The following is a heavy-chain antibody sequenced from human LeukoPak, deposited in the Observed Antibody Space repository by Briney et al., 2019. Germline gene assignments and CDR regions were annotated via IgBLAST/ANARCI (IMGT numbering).Heavy chain of an antibody. J-gene: IGHJ4*02. D-gene: IGHD6-6*01. CDR3: ARDRSVGVLPAPPFDF. CDR1: GGSINNYY. CDR2: IYGDGSA. Sequence: SETLSLTCNVSGGSINNYYWNWIRQPAGKGLEWIGRIYGDGSANYNPSLKSRVTISADTSKNQFSLTLTSVTAADTAVYYCARDRSVGVLPAPPFDFWGQGTLVTVSS. V-gene: IGHV4-4*07.